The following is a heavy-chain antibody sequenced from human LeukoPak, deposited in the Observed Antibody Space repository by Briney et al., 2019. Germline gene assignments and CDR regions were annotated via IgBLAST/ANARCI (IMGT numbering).Heavy chain of an antibody. J-gene: IGHJ6*02. V-gene: IGHV3-7*03. CDR2: INPDGNKK. Sequence: PGGSLRLSCAVSGLTFSSSWMDWVRQAPGKGLEWVASINPDGNKKYSADSVKGRFTISRDNAKNSLYLQMNGLRAEDTAVYYCAREKGVLGQLLFRLGVPSGMDVWGQGTTVTVSS. CDR1: GLTFSSSW. D-gene: IGHD2-2*01. CDR3: AREKGVLGQLLFRLGVPSGMDV.